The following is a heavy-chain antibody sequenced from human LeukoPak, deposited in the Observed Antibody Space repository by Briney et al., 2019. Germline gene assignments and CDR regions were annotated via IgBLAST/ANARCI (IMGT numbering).Heavy chain of an antibody. CDR3: ARDSGSGWYDWFDP. V-gene: IGHV4-4*07. D-gene: IGHD6-19*01. J-gene: IGHJ5*02. CDR1: GGSISSYY. Sequence: VKPSETLSLTCTVSGGSISSYYWSWIRQPAGKGLEWIGRIYTSGSTNYNPSLKSRVTMSVDTSKNQFSLKLSSVTAADTAVYYCARDSGSGWYDWFDPWGQGTLVTVSS. CDR2: IYTSGST.